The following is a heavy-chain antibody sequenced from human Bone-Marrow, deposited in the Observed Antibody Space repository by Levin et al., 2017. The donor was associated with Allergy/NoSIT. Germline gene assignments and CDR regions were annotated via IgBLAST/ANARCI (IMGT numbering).Heavy chain of an antibody. Sequence: SETLSLTCAVSGGSISSSNWWNWVRQSPGGGLEWIGEIYHSGSTNYNPSLKNRIFISVDKSRNQFSLRLNSVTAADMALYYCARRNSSWVVFAFDMWGQGTLVTVSS. V-gene: IGHV4-4*02. CDR3: ARRNSSWVVFAFDM. CDR1: GGSISSSNW. J-gene: IGHJ3*02. D-gene: IGHD2-8*02. CDR2: IYHSGST.